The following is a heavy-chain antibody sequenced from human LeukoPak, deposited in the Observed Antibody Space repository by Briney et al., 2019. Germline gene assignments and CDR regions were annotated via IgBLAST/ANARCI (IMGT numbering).Heavy chain of an antibody. J-gene: IGHJ4*02. D-gene: IGHD3-16*01. CDR2: IKHEESEK. CDR3: TRRLDD. V-gene: IGHV3-7*01. CDR1: GFSFNSDW. Sequence: GGSLRLSCAASGFSFNSDWMDWVRRAPGKGLEWVANIKHEESEKNYVDSVKGRCTISRDNAQNSLYLQMNGLRDEDTAVYSCTRRLDDWGQGTLVTVSS.